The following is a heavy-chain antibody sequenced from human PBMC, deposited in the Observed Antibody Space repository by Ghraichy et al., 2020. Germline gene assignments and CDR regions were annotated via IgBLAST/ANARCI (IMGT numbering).Heavy chain of an antibody. CDR3: ARDQARWYGMDV. CDR2: ISSSSSYI. V-gene: IGHV3-21*01. J-gene: IGHJ6*02. CDR1: GFTFSSYN. Sequence: LSLTCAASGFTFSSYNINWVRQAPGKGLEWVSSISSSSSYIYYADSMKGRFTISRDNAKNSLYLQMNSLRAEDTAVYYCARDQARWYGMDVWGQGTTVTVSS. D-gene: IGHD4-23*01.